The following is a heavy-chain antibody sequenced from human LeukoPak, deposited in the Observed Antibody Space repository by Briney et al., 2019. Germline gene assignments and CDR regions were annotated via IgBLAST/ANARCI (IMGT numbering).Heavy chain of an antibody. Sequence: PGGSLRLSCAASGLTFSNAWMSWVRQAPGKGLEWIGRIKSKTDGETTDYAAPVKGRFTISRDDSKNTLYLQMNSLKTEDTAVYYCTTGGEDDDYSNWDAFDIWGQGTMVTVSS. CDR2: IKSKTDGETT. CDR3: TTGGEDDDYSNWDAFDI. V-gene: IGHV3-15*01. D-gene: IGHD4-11*01. CDR1: GLTFSNAW. J-gene: IGHJ3*02.